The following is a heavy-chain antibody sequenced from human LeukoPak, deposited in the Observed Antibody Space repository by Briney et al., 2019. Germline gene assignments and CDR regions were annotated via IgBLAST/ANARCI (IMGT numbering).Heavy chain of an antibody. CDR1: GGTSSSNA. D-gene: IGHD5-12*01. CDR2: IIPIIGIT. J-gene: IGHJ4*02. CDR3: ARYGASSGYDFRRPSFFDT. V-gene: IGHV1-69*04. Sequence: SVKVSCKASGGTSSSNAIAWVRQAPGQRLELMGRIIPIIGITTYEQKFQGRLTITADKSTNTAYMALSSLRSEDTAIYYCARYGASSGYDFRRPSFFDTWGQGTLITVSS.